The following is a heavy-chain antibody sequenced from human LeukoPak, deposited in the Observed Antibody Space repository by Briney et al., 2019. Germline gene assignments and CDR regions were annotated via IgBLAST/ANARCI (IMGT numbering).Heavy chain of an antibody. CDR3: ARGPNRWWVVIRNWGMDV. J-gene: IGHJ6*02. Sequence: PLRCLRLSCAASGFAFDDYAMHWVREAPGQGLEWGCVISWDESTTYYSESVKGRFTVSRDSSKNSLYLQMNSLRSEDTALYYCARGPNRWWVVIRNWGMDVWGQGTTVTVSS. CDR1: GFAFDDYA. CDR2: ISWDESTT. D-gene: IGHD3-22*01. V-gene: IGHV3-43*02.